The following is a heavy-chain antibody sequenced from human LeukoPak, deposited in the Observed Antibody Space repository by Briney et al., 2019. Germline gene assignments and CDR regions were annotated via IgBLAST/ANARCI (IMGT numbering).Heavy chain of an antibody. Sequence: GRSLSLSCEASGFTFDDYGMHWVRQAPGKGLEWVSGMSWNGFNIGYAASVKGRFTISRDNAKNSLYLQMDSLRPEDTALYYCAKDISQARRVGVAADYYYYMDVWGKGTTVTVSS. CDR3: AKDISQARRVGVAADYYYYMDV. CDR2: MSWNGFNI. D-gene: IGHD6-19*01. V-gene: IGHV3-9*01. CDR1: GFTFDDYG. J-gene: IGHJ6*03.